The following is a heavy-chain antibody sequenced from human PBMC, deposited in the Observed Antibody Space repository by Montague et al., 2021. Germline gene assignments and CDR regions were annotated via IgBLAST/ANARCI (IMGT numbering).Heavy chain of an antibody. CDR2: IYPGDSDT. CDR1: GYSFTRYW. V-gene: IGHV5-51*01. D-gene: IGHD5-24*01. CDR3: ARGRGDGNNWAWDFDY. J-gene: IGHJ4*02. Sequence: QSGAEVKKPGESLKISCKGSGYSFTRYWIGWVRQMPGKGLEWMGIIYPGDSDTRYSPSFQGQVTISADKSISAAYLQWSSLKASDTAMYYCARGRGDGNNWAWDFDYWGQGTLVTVSS.